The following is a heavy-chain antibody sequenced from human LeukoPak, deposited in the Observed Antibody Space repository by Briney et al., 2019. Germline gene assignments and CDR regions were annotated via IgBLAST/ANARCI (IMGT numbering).Heavy chain of an antibody. D-gene: IGHD3-22*01. CDR2: IYHSGSA. Sequence: SETLFLTCTVSGYSISSGYYWGWIRQPPGKGLEWIGSIYHSGSAYYNPSLKSRVTISVDTSKNQFSLKLSSVTAADTAVYYCASSYDSSGYYPTDYWGQGTLVTVSS. CDR1: GYSISSGYY. J-gene: IGHJ4*02. CDR3: ASSYDSSGYYPTDY. V-gene: IGHV4-38-2*02.